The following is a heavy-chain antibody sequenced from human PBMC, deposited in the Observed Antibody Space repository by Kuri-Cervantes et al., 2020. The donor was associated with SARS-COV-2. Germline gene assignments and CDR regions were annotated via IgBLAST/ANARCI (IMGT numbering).Heavy chain of an antibody. V-gene: IGHV3-74*01. Sequence: GESLKISCAASGFTFGRYWMHWVRQAPGKGLVWVSRINSDGSTTNYADSVKGRFTISRDNSKNTLYLQMNSLRAEDTAVYYWARGYGGGYFSHFDYWGQGTLVTVSS. CDR2: INSDGSTT. J-gene: IGHJ4*02. D-gene: IGHD1-26*01. CDR1: GFTFGRYW. CDR3: ARGYGGGYFSHFDY.